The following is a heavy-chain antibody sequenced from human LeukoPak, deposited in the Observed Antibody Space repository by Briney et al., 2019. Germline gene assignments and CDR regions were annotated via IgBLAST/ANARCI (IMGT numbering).Heavy chain of an antibody. D-gene: IGHD6-6*01. J-gene: IGHJ1*01. CDR3: ARYGLVEFRNAFQY. CDR1: GASITTTNFW. Sequence: SETLSLTCSVSGASITTTNFWWTWIRQSPGRGLEWIGYIHDRGSDKYNPALDSRATLSVHTSKNQFSLKLNSVTAADTAVYCCARYGLVEFRNAFQYWGQGILVSVSS. V-gene: IGHV4-61*01. CDR2: IHDRGSD.